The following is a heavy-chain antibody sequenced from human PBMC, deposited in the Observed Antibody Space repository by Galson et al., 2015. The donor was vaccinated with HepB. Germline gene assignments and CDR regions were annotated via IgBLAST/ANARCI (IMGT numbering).Heavy chain of an antibody. CDR3: ARHEGSLTFRRVDY. CDR1: DFNFSTYW. Sequence: QSGAEVKKPGESLKISCKGSDFNFSTYWIGWVRQMPGKGLEWMGIIYPGGSDTRYSPSFQGQVTISADKSISTAYLQWRSLKASDTAMYYCARHEGSLTFRRVDYWGQGTLVTVSS. J-gene: IGHJ4*02. CDR2: IYPGGSDT. D-gene: IGHD3-10*01. V-gene: IGHV5-51*01.